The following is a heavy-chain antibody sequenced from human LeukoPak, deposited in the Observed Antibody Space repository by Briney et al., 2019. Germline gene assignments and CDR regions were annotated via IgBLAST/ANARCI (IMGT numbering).Heavy chain of an antibody. CDR3: ARAEHYNNRKGTVGVYFDF. Sequence: SETLSLTCSVSGGSISTYYWNWIRQPPGKGLEWIGYIYHSGSTKYNPSLKSRATISVDTSKNKFSLKLTSVTAADTAVYYCARAEHYNNRKGTVGVYFDFRGRGTLVTVSS. CDR1: GGSISTYY. D-gene: IGHD3-22*01. CDR2: IYHSGST. J-gene: IGHJ2*01. V-gene: IGHV4-59*01.